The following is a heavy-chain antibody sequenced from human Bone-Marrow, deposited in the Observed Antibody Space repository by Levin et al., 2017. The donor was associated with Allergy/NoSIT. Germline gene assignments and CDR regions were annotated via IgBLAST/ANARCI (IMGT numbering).Heavy chain of an antibody. CDR1: GYTFTNFA. J-gene: IGHJ6*03. CDR3: ARGRDYYYYMDV. Sequence: PEASVKVSCKASGYTFTNFAIGWVRQAPGQGLEWMGWISAYNGNTIYAQRLQGRVTMTTDTSTTTVYMELRSLRSDDTAVYYCARGRDYYYYMDVWGKGTTVTVSS. V-gene: IGHV1-18*01. CDR2: ISAYNGNT.